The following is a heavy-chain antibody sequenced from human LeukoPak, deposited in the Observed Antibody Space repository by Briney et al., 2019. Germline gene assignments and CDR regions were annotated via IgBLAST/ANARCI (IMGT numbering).Heavy chain of an antibody. CDR1: GFTFSSYA. V-gene: IGHV3-30-3*01. J-gene: IGHJ4*02. CDR3: ARDLDLRGSSLDY. CDR2: ISYDGSNK. Sequence: GRSLRLSCAASGFTFSSYAMHWVRQAPGKGLEWVAVISYDGSNKYYADSVKGRFTISRDNSKNTLYLQMNSLRAEDTAVYYCARDLDLRGSSLDYWGQGTLVTISS. D-gene: IGHD6-6*01.